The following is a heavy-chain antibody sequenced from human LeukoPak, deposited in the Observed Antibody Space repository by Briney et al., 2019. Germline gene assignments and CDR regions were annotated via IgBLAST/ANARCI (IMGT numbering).Heavy chain of an antibody. J-gene: IGHJ6*02. CDR3: ARAYPLYGMDV. CDR2: INHSGST. CDR1: GGSFSGYY. V-gene: IGHV4-34*01. Sequence: SETLSLTCAVYGGSFSGYYWSWIRQPPGKGLEWIGEINHSGSTNYNPSLKSRVTMSVDTSKNQFSLKLSSVTAADTAVYYCARAYPLYGMDVWGQGTTVTVSS.